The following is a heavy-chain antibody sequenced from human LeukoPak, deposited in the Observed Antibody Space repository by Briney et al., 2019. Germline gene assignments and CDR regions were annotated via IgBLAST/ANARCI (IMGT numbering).Heavy chain of an antibody. V-gene: IGHV4-59*11. Sequence: SETLSLTCTVSGGSISSHYWSWIRQPPGKGLEWIGYIYYSGSTNYNPSLKSRVTISVDTSKNQFSLKLSSVTAADTPVYYCARNKLISPFDIWAKGQWSPSLQ. D-gene: IGHD1-26*01. CDR1: GGSISSHY. J-gene: IGHJ3*02. CDR3: ARNKLISPFDI. CDR2: IYYSGST.